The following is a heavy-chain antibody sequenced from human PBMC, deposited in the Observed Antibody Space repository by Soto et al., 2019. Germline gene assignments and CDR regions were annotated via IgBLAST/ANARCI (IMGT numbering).Heavy chain of an antibody. CDR1: GGSISSYY. Sequence: TSETLSLTCTVSGGSISSYYWSWIRQPPGKVLEWIGYIYYSGSTNYSPSLKSRVTISVDTSKNQFSLKLSSVTAADTAVYYCARGSYGGNSWGQGTLVTVSS. CDR3: ARGSYGGNS. D-gene: IGHD4-17*01. V-gene: IGHV4-59*01. J-gene: IGHJ4*02. CDR2: IYYSGST.